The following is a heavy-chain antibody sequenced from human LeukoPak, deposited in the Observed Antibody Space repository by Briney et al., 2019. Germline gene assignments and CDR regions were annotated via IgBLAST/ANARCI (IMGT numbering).Heavy chain of an antibody. V-gene: IGHV1-46*01. CDR3: ARDNSVGDNAWWFDP. Sequence: ASVKVSCKASGGIFSSSTINWVRQAPGQGLEWMGLINPTGGSTGYAQKFQGRVTMTRDMSTSTDYMELSSLRSEDTAIYYCARDNSVGDNAWWFDPWGQGTLVTVSS. CDR2: INPTGGST. D-gene: IGHD1-26*01. J-gene: IGHJ5*02. CDR1: GGIFSSST.